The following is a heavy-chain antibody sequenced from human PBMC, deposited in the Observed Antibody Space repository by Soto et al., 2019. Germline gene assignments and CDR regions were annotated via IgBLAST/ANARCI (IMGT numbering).Heavy chain of an antibody. Sequence: EVQLLESGGGLVQPGGYLRLYFAASGFTFSTYAMGWVRQAPGKWLDWDSASSGRGGGTYYADSVKGRLTSSRDNSKNTLYLQINSLRAEDTAVYYCAKDRSRSYGSGYPLGYFDYWGQGTLVTVSS. J-gene: IGHJ4*02. V-gene: IGHV3-23*01. CDR3: AKDRSRSYGSGYPLGYFDY. D-gene: IGHD3-22*01. CDR1: GFTFSTYA. CDR2: SSGRGGGT.